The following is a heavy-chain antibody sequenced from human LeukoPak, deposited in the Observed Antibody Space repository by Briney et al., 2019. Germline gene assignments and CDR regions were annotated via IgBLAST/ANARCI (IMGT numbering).Heavy chain of an antibody. Sequence: SETLSLTCNVSGGSVSHYYWSWIRQPPGEGLEWIGYMYYGGSSNYNPSLKSRVTISIDTSKNQFSLKLNSVTAADTAVYYCAGPTYMSATGYFDYWGQGILVTVSS. D-gene: IGHD1-1*01. V-gene: IGHV4-59*02. CDR2: MYYGGSS. CDR1: GGSVSHYY. J-gene: IGHJ4*02. CDR3: AGPTYMSATGYFDY.